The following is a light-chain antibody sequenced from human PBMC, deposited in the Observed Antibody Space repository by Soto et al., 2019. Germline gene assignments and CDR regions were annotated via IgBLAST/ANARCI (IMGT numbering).Light chain of an antibody. Sequence: QSALTQPASVSGSPGQSITISCTGTSSDIGAYNYVSWYQQLPGKAPKVMIYDVSNRPSGVSDRFSGSKSGNTASLTISGPRFGDGAVFSANPYPRSGVYVFGTGPRS. V-gene: IGLV2-14*03. CDR1: SSDIGAYNY. CDR3: NPYPRSGVYV. CDR2: DVS. J-gene: IGLJ1*01.